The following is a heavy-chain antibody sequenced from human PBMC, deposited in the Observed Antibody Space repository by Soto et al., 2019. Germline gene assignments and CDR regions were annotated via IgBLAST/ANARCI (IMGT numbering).Heavy chain of an antibody. J-gene: IGHJ4*02. CDR3: ARVGRGAAAGTLIFDY. CDR1: GGSISSYY. Sequence: PSETLSLTCTVYGGSISSYYWSWIQQPPGKGLEWIGYIYYSGSTNYNPSLKSRVTISVDTSKNQFSLKLSSVTAADTAVYYCARVGRGAAAGTLIFDYWGQGTLVTVSS. D-gene: IGHD6-13*01. V-gene: IGHV4-59*01. CDR2: IYYSGST.